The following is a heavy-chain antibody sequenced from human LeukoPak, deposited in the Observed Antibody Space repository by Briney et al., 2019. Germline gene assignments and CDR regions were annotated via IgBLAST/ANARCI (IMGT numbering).Heavy chain of an antibody. V-gene: IGHV4-59*01. CDR2: IYYSGST. D-gene: IGHD3-22*01. CDR3: ASSLCYYYYYFDY. J-gene: IGHJ4*02. CDR1: GGSISSYY. Sequence: SETLSPTCTVSGGSISSYYWSWIRQPPGKGLEWIGYIYYSGSTNYNPSLKSRVTISVDTSKNQFSLKLSSVTAADTAVYYCASSLCYYYYYFDYWGQGTLVTVSS.